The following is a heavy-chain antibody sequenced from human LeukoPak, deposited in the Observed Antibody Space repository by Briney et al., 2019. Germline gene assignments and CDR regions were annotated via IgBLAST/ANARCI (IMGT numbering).Heavy chain of an antibody. J-gene: IGHJ4*02. CDR3: ARGGYYDSSGSFDY. D-gene: IGHD3-22*01. V-gene: IGHV3-66*01. CDR2: IYSGGST. CDR1: GFTVSSNY. Sequence: GGSLRPSCAASGFTVSSNYMSWVRQAPGKGLEWDSVIYSGGSTYYADSVKGRFTISRDNSKNTLYLQMNSLRAEDTAVYYCARGGYYDSSGSFDYWGQGTLVTVSS.